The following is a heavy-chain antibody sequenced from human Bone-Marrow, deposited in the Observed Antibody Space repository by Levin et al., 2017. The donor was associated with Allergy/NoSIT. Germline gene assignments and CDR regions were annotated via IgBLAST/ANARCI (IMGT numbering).Heavy chain of an antibody. V-gene: IGHV3-11*04. J-gene: IGHJ5*02. CDR2: ITSSGRNT. CDR3: ARAAAGTVNYFDP. CDR1: GFTFGDYY. D-gene: IGHD6-13*01. Sequence: GESLKISCAASGFTFGDYYMSWIRQSPKQGLEWVAYITSSGRNTYYTDSVKGRFTISRDNAKKLLYLQMNNLIPEDTAVYYCARAAAGTVNYFDPWGQGTLVTVSS.